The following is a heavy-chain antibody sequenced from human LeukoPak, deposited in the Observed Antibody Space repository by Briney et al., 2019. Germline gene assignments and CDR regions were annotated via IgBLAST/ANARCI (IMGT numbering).Heavy chain of an antibody. CDR2: INPNSGGT. CDR1: GYTFTDYY. CDR3: ARDRWIQLWLSAFDI. J-gene: IGHJ3*02. V-gene: IGHV1-2*02. Sequence: ASVTVSFKASGYTFTDYYMHWVRQAPGQGREWMGWINPNSGGTNYAQKFQGRVTMTRDTSISTAYMELSRLRSDDTAVYYCARDRWIQLWLSAFDIWGQGTMVTVSS. D-gene: IGHD5-18*01.